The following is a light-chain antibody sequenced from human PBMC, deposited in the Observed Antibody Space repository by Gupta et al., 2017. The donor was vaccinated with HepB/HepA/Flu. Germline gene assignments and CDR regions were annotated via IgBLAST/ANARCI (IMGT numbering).Light chain of an antibody. V-gene: IGLV1-40*01. CDR2: GNS. J-gene: IGLJ2*01. CDR1: SSNIGSGYD. CDR3: QSYDSRLSVVV. Sequence: SVLTQPPSVSGSPGQRVTISFTGSSSNIGSGYDVHGYQQLPGTAPKLLTYGNSNRPSGVPDRFYGSKSGTSASLAITGLQAEDEADYYCQSYDSRLSVVVFGGGTKLTVL.